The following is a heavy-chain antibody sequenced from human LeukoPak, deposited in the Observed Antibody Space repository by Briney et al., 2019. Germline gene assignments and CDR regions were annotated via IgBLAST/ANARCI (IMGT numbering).Heavy chain of an antibody. CDR3: AREPLESDWFDP. CDR2: ISAYNGNT. V-gene: IGHV1-18*01. J-gene: IGHJ5*02. D-gene: IGHD1-1*01. Sequence: ASVKVSCKASGYTFTSYDINWVRQATGQGLEWMGWISAYNGNTNYAQKLQGRVTMTTDTSTSTAYMELRSLRSDDTAVYYCAREPLESDWFDPWGQGTLVTVSS. CDR1: GYTFTSYD.